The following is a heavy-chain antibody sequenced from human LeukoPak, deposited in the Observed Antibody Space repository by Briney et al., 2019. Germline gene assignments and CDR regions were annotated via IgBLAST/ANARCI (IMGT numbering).Heavy chain of an antibody. CDR3: ARDNGDYDY. CDR1: GFTFTSYA. CDR2: IKQDGSEK. V-gene: IGHV3-7*01. D-gene: IGHD4-17*01. Sequence: GGSLRLSCAASGFTFTSYAMSWVRQAPGKGLEWVANIKQDGSEKYYVDSVKGRFTISRDNAKNSLYLQMNRLRAEDTAVYYCARDNGDYDYWGQGTLVTVSS. J-gene: IGHJ4*02.